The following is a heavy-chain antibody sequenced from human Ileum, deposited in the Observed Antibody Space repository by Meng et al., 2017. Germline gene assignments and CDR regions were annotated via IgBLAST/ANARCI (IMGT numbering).Heavy chain of an antibody. V-gene: IGHV4-31*03. J-gene: IGHJ4*02. CDR2: IYYSGTT. Sequence: QVQLQESGPGLVKPSQTLSLTCTVSGGTISSGGYYWSWIRQHPGKGLEWIGYIYYSGTTYYNPSLKSRVTISVDTSKNQFSLKLSSVTAADTAVYYCAREPPAAAGTGADYWGQGTLVTVSS. D-gene: IGHD6-13*01. CDR1: GGTISSGGYY. CDR3: AREPPAAAGTGADY.